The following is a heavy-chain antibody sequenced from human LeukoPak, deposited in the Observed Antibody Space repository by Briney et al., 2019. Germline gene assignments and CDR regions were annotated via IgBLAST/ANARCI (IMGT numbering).Heavy chain of an antibody. J-gene: IGHJ4*02. V-gene: IGHV1-24*01. CDR2: FDPEDGET. CDR3: ATYSSGWYYFDY. D-gene: IGHD6-19*01. Sequence: ASVKVSRKVSGYTLTELSMHWVRQAPGKGLEWMGGFDPEDGETIYAQKFQGRVTMTEDTSTDTAYMELSSLRSEDTAVYYCATYSSGWYYFDYWGQGTLVTVSS. CDR1: GYTLTELS.